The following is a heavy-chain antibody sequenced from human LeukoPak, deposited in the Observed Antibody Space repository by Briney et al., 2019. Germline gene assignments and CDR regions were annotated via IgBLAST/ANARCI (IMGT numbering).Heavy chain of an antibody. D-gene: IGHD3-22*01. CDR1: RGTFSSYA. CDR2: SITIFGTS. J-gene: IGHJ4*02. V-gene: IGHV1-69*13. Sequence: SVTVSRQASRGTFSSYAISWVRQAPGQGLEWMGGSITIFGTSQYAHKLQGRVTINADEPPSTPSMSLNSLRSEYTAGYYFARGGGDYYDSSGYYRGLLDYWGQGTLVTVSS. CDR3: ARGGGDYYDSSGYYRGLLDY.